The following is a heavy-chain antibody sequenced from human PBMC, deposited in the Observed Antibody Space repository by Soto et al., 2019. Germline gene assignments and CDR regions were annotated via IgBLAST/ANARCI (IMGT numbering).Heavy chain of an antibody. CDR2: ISSSSSYI. CDR1: GFTFSSYS. D-gene: IGHD5-12*01. CDR3: ARVKGGNIVATPFDY. Sequence: PGGSLRLSCAASGFTFSSYSMNWVRQAPGKGLEWVSSISSSSSYIYYADSVKGRFTISRDNAKNSLYLQMNSLRAADTAVYYCARVKGGNIVATPFDYWGQGTLVTVSS. V-gene: IGHV3-21*01. J-gene: IGHJ4*02.